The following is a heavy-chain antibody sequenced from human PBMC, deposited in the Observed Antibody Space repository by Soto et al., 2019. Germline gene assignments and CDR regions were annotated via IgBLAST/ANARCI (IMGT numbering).Heavy chain of an antibody. D-gene: IGHD6-19*01. CDR1: GFTFSSYS. V-gene: IGHV3-21*01. Sequence: GGSLRLSCAASGFTFSSYSMNWVRQAPGKGLEWVSSISSSSSYIYYADSVKGRLTISRDNAKNSLYLQMNSLRAEDTAVYYCARDAGSELLYRSGWYIFDYWGQGTLVTVSS. CDR2: ISSSSSYI. CDR3: ARDAGSELLYRSGWYIFDY. J-gene: IGHJ4*02.